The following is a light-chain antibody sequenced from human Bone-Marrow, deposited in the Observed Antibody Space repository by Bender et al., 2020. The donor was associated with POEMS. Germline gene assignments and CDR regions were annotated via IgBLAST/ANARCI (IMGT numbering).Light chain of an antibody. CDR3: ASYASSTTLD. J-gene: IGLJ1*01. Sequence: QSLLTQPASVSGTLGQSLTISCSGTSSDIGGYNYVSWYQQHPGKVPQLIIYDVTKRPSGISNRFSGSKSGDTASLTISGLQAEDEADYYCASYASSTTLDFGPGTRVTVV. CDR2: DVT. V-gene: IGLV2-14*03. CDR1: SSDIGGYNY.